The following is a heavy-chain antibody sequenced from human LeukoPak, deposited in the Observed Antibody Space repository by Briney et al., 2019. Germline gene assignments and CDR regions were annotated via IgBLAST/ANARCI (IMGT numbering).Heavy chain of an antibody. CDR1: GGTFNNSA. D-gene: IGHD4-17*01. J-gene: IGHJ5*02. CDR2: IMPLFGTA. V-gene: IGHV1-69*05. Sequence: SVKVSCKTSGGTFNNSAISWVRQAPGQGLEWLGGIMPLFGTAGYTQKFQGRVTITKDESTRTVYLELTSLTSDDTAVYYCARDVHGDYGSGWFDPWGQGTLVSVSS. CDR3: ARDVHGDYGSGWFDP.